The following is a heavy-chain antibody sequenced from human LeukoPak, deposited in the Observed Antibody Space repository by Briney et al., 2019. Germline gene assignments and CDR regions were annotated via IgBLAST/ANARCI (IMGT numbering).Heavy chain of an antibody. CDR3: ARSSVNGPFIDY. J-gene: IGHJ4*02. CDR2: ISSSSSYI. D-gene: IGHD6-6*01. V-gene: IGHV3-21*01. Sequence: PGGSLRLSCAASGFTFSSYSMNWVRQAPGKGLEWVLSISSSSSYIYYADSVKGRFTISRDNAKNSLYLQMNSLRAEDTAVYYCARSSVNGPFIDYWGQGTLVTVSS. CDR1: GFTFSSYS.